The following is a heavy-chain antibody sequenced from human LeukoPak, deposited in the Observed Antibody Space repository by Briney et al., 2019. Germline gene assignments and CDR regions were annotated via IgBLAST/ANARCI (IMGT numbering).Heavy chain of an antibody. Sequence: GGSLRLSCAASGFXFSSYGIHWVRQAPGKGLEWVALISYDGSNKYYADSVKGRFTISRDNSKNTLYLQMNSLRAEDTAVYYCAKDLEGGGYSYGSLDYWGQGTLVTVSS. CDR1: GFXFSSYG. CDR3: AKDLEGGGYSYGSLDY. CDR2: ISYDGSNK. J-gene: IGHJ4*02. V-gene: IGHV3-30*18. D-gene: IGHD5-18*01.